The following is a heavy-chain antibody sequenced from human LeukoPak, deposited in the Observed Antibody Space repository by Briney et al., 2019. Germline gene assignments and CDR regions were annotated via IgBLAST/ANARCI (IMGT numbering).Heavy chain of an antibody. CDR3: ARDMQDGEYYYYGMDV. J-gene: IGHJ6*04. CDR2: IKQDGSEK. V-gene: IGHV3-7*03. CDR1: GFTFSSYW. Sequence: SGGSLRLSCAASGFTFSSYWMSWVRQAPGKGLEWVANIKQDGSEKYYVDSVKGRFTISRDNAKNSLYLQMNSLRAEDTAVYYCARDMQDGEYYYYGMDVWGKGTTVTVSS. D-gene: IGHD3-10*01.